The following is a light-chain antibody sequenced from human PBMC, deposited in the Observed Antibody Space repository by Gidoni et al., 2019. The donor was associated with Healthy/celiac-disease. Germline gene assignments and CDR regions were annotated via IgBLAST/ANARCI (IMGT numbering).Light chain of an antibody. CDR1: QSVLYSSNNKNY. Sequence: DIVMTQSPDSLAVSLGERATINCKSSQSVLYSSNNKNYLAWYQQKPGQPPKLLIYWASTRESGVPDRFSGSGSGTDFTLTISSLQADSVAVYYCQQYYSTPSFXGXTKVEIK. J-gene: IGKJ4*01. CDR3: QQYYSTPS. CDR2: WAS. V-gene: IGKV4-1*01.